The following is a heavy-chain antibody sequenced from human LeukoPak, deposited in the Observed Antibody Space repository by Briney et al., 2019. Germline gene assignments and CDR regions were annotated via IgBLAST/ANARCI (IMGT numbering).Heavy chain of an antibody. CDR3: ARDRDGDYLFDY. CDR2: ISSSGSTI. V-gene: IGHV3-11*01. CDR1: GLTLSSYA. D-gene: IGHD4-17*01. Sequence: GGSLRLSCAASGLTLSSYAMSWIRQAPGKGLEWVSYISSSGSTIYYADSVKGRFTISRDNAKNSLYLQMNSLRAEDTAVYYCARDRDGDYLFDYWGQGTLVTVSS. J-gene: IGHJ4*02.